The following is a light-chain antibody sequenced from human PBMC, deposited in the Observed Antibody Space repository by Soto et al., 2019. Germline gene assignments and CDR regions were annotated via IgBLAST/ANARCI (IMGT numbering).Light chain of an antibody. Sequence: QSALTQPASVSGSPGQSITISCTGTTSDGGGYNYVSWYQQHPGKAPKLIIYDVNTRPSGVSNRFSASKSGSAASLTISGRQAEDEADYYCTSYRSSSTLYVFGTGTKVTVL. J-gene: IGLJ1*01. CDR3: TSYRSSSTLYV. CDR1: TSDGGGYNY. CDR2: DVN. V-gene: IGLV2-14*01.